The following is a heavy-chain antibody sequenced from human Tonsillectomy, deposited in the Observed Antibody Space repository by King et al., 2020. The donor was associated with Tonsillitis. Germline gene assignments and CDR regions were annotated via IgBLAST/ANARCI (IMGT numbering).Heavy chain of an antibody. Sequence: QLVQSGPEVKKPGSSVKVACKASGGTFSNNAISWVRQAPGQGLEWMGGIIPMFDSASYAQKFQGRLTISADESTNTAYMELNSLKSDDTAVYYCAGYRENSRWHGELIYWGLGTLVTVSA. D-gene: IGHD6-13*01. J-gene: IGHJ4*02. CDR2: IIPMFDSA. V-gene: IGHV1-69*01. CDR1: GGTFSNNA. CDR3: AGYRENSRWHGELIY.